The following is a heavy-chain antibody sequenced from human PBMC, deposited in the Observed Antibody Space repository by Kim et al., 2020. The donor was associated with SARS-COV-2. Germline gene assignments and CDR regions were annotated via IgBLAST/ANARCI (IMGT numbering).Heavy chain of an antibody. CDR2: INPNSGGT. D-gene: IGHD1-26*01. V-gene: IGHV1-2*02. Sequence: ASVKVSCKASGYTFTGYYMHWVRQAPGQGLEWMGWINPNSGGTNYAQKFQGRVTMTRDTSISTAYMELSRLRSDDTAVYYCARENAIVGAPPRDWGQGTLVTVSS. CDR3: ARENAIVGAPPRD. CDR1: GYTFTGYY. J-gene: IGHJ4*02.